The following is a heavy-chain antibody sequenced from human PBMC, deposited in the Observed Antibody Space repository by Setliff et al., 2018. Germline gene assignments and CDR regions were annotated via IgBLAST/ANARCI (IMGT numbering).Heavy chain of an antibody. D-gene: IGHD2-2*01. Sequence: PSETLSLTCAVSGYSISSDYYWGWIRQPPGKGLEWIGSMYHSGSTYHNPSLKSRVTISVDTSKNQFSLKLNYVTAADTAVYYCARALGYCSRTSCYADAFDIWGQGTMVTVSS. CDR1: GYSISSDYY. J-gene: IGHJ3*02. V-gene: IGHV4-38-2*01. CDR3: ARALGYCSRTSCYADAFDI. CDR2: MYHSGST.